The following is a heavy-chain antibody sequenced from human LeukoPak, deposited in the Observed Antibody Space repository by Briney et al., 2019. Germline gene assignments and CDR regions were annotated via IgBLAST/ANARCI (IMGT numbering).Heavy chain of an antibody. V-gene: IGHV3-74*01. CDR2: INSDGSST. J-gene: IGHJ3*02. Sequence: PGGSLRLSCAASGFTFSSHCMHWVRQAPGKGLVWVSRINSDGSSTTYADSMKGRFTISRDNAKNTLYLQMNSLRAEDTAVYYCARVLAVAGTGAFDMWGQGTMVTVSS. CDR1: GFTFSSHC. D-gene: IGHD6-19*01. CDR3: ARVLAVAGTGAFDM.